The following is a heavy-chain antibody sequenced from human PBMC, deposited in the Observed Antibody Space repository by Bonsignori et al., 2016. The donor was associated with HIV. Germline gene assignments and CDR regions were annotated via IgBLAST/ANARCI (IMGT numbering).Heavy chain of an antibody. CDR2: VDPEDGET. CDR3: ATCVDTAMEGFDY. J-gene: IGHJ4*02. Sequence: WVRQAPGQGLEWMGLVDPEDGETIYAEKFQGRVTITADTSTDTAYMELSSLRSEDTAVYYCATCVDTAMEGFDYWGQGTLVTVSS. D-gene: IGHD5-18*01. V-gene: IGHV1-69-2*01.